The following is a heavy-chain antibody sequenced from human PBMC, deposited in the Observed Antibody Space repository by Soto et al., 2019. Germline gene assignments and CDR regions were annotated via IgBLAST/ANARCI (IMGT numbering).Heavy chain of an antibody. CDR3: ARGLRPHFDY. Sequence: SQTLSLTCAISGDSVSSSSSAWNWIRQSPSRGLEWLGRTYYRSTWIHDYAVSVKSRIIINPDTSQNQFSLQLNSVTPDDTAAYYCARGLRPHFDYWGLGTLVTVSS. J-gene: IGHJ4*02. CDR2: TYYRSTWIH. D-gene: IGHD3-10*01. V-gene: IGHV6-1*01. CDR1: GDSVSSSSSA.